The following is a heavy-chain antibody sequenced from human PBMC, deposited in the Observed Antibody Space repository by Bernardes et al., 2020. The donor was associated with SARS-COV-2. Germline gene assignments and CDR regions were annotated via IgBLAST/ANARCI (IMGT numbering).Heavy chain of an antibody. CDR2: IYSTGST. V-gene: IGHV4-59*01. J-gene: IGHJ6*03. Sequence: SETLSLTRTVSNGSMTSSYWNWVRQAPGKGLEWLGHIYSTGSTTYNPSLQRRLTMSIDTSTNHVFLSLNSVTAADTAVYYCARGDFYYMDVWGQGTTVTVSS. CDR3: ARGDFYYMDV. CDR1: NGSMTSSY.